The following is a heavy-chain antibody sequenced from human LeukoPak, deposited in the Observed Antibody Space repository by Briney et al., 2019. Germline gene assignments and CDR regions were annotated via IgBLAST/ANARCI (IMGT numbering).Heavy chain of an antibody. J-gene: IGHJ4*02. Sequence: SETLSLTCTVSGGSISSGSYYWSWIRQPAGKGLEWIGEINHSGSTNYNPSLKSRVTISVDTSKNQFSLKLSSVTAADTAVYYCARALNYDSSGYYFLDYWGQGTLVTVSS. CDR2: INHSGST. CDR1: GGSISSGSYY. V-gene: IGHV4-61*10. CDR3: ARALNYDSSGYYFLDY. D-gene: IGHD3-22*01.